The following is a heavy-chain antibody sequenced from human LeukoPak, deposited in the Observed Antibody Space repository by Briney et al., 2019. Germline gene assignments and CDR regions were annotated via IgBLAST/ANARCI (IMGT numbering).Heavy chain of an antibody. V-gene: IGHV4-59*08. CDR1: GGSISTYY. CDR2: IYYSGST. Sequence: SETLSLTCTVSGGSISTYYWNWIRQPAGKGLEWIGFIYYSGSTNYNPSLKSRVTISVDTSTNQFSLKLTSVTATDTAVYYCARHLVSGTGLIFDLWGQGTLVTVSS. CDR3: ARHLVSGTGLIFDL. D-gene: IGHD6-19*01. J-gene: IGHJ4*02.